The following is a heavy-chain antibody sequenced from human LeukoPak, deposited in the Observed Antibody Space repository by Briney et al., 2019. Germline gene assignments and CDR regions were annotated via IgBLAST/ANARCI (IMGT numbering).Heavy chain of an antibody. CDR1: GFTFSSYG. D-gene: IGHD4-17*01. CDR3: AKIPYGDYVLDYYYYMDA. V-gene: IGHV3-30*02. CDR2: IRYDGSKK. J-gene: IGHJ6*03. Sequence: GGSLRLSCAASGFTFSSYGMHWVRQAPGKGLEWVAFIRYDGSKKFYADSVKGRFTISRDSSKNTLYLQMYSLRAEDTAVYYCAKIPYGDYVLDYYYYMDAWGKGTTVTISS.